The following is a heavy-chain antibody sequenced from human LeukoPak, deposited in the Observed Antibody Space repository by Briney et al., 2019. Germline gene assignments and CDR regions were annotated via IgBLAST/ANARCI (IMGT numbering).Heavy chain of an antibody. CDR1: VFTFRDYY. J-gene: IGHJ4*02. D-gene: IGHD5-24*01. CDR2: ISSGAGTI. V-gene: IGHV3-11*01. CDR3: ARSADGYNPTRLDY. Sequence: GGALRLSCAASVFTFRDYYMSRSPQAPGKGLEMVSHISSGAGTIYYAASVKGRFTISRDNAKSSLYLQMNSLRAEDTAIYYCARSADGYNPTRLDYWGQGTLVTVSS.